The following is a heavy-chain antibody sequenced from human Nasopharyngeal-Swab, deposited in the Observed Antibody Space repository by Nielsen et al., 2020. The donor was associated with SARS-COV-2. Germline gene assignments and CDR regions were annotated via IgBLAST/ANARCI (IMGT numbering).Heavy chain of an antibody. CDR3: ARAGSGPLYAFDI. CDR2: INHSGST. J-gene: IGHJ3*02. Sequence: SETLSLTCAVSGYSISSGYYWSWIRQPPGKGLEWIGEINHSGSTNYNPSLKSRVTISVDTSKNQFSLKLSSVTAADTAVYYCARAGSGPLYAFDIWGQGTMVTVSS. V-gene: IGHV4-34*01. CDR1: GYSISSGYY. D-gene: IGHD6-19*01.